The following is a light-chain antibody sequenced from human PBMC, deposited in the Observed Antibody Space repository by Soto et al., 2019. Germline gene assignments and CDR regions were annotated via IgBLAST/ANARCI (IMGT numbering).Light chain of an antibody. J-gene: IGLJ2*01. CDR3: TSYASGSPPVV. CDR1: SSDIGGYDY. Sequence: QSALTQPASVSGSPGQSSTLSCTGTSSDIGGYDYVSWYQRHPGKAPKLIMYDVNNRPAGVSNRFSGCKSGNTASLPISGLQSEDEADYYCTSYASGSPPVVFGGGTKLTVL. V-gene: IGLV2-14*01. CDR2: DVN.